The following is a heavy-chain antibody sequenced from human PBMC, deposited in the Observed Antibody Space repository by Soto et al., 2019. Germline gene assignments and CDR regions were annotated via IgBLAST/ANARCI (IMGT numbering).Heavy chain of an antibody. CDR3: ARDKGIAAAGTIGLNYYYYGMDV. Sequence: SVKVSCKASGGTFSSYAISWVRQAPGQGLEWMGGIIPIFGTANYAQKFQGRVTITADESTSTAYMELSSLRSEDTAVYYCARDKGIAAAGTIGLNYYYYGMDVWGQGTTVTVSS. CDR2: IIPIFGTA. J-gene: IGHJ6*02. CDR1: GGTFSSYA. V-gene: IGHV1-69*13. D-gene: IGHD6-13*01.